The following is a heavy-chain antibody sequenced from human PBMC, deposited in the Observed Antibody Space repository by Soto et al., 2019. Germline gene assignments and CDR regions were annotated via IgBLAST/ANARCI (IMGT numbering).Heavy chain of an antibody. CDR1: GGSISSSNW. D-gene: IGHD3-3*01. CDR2: IYHSGST. Sequence: PSETLSLTCAVSGGSISSSNWWSWVRQPPGKGLEWIGEIYHSGSTNYNPSLKSRVTISVDKSKNQFSLKLSSVTAADTAVYYCARALPSITIFGVVTWFDPWGQGTLVTVSS. J-gene: IGHJ5*02. V-gene: IGHV4-4*02. CDR3: ARALPSITIFGVVTWFDP.